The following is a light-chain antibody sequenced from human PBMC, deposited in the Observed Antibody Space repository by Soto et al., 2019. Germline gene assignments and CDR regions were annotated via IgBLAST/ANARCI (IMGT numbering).Light chain of an antibody. CDR1: QTVLYSSNNKTY. CDR3: QQYYSAPRT. Sequence: DIVMTQSPDSLAVSLGERATINCKSSQTVLYSSNNKTYLAWYRQKPGQPPKLLIYWASTRASGVPDRFSGSGSGTDFTLTISSLQAEDVAVYYCQQYYSAPRTFGQGTKVDNK. CDR2: WAS. J-gene: IGKJ1*01. V-gene: IGKV4-1*01.